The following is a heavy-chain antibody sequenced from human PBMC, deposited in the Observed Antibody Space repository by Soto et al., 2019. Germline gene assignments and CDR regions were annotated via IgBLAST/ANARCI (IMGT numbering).Heavy chain of an antibody. CDR2: IYAGGGT. V-gene: IGHV3-53*01. Sequence: GGSLRLSCAASGFTVGSNYMAWVRQAPGTGLEWVSAIYAGGGTYHADSVKGRFALSRDSSKNTLYLQMNSLRVADTAVYYCARLTFAGFDPWGQGTQVTVSS. D-gene: IGHD2-21*02. J-gene: IGHJ5*02. CDR1: GFTVGSNY. CDR3: ARLTFAGFDP.